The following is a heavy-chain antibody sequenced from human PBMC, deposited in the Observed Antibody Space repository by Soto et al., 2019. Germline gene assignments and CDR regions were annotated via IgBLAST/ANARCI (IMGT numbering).Heavy chain of an antibody. D-gene: IGHD2-21*01. CDR1: GYTFTGYY. CDR3: ARAEFRDYVSYADS. V-gene: IGHV1-2*02. Sequence: QVQLVQSGAEVKKPGASVKVSCKASGYTFTGYYMHWVRQAPGHGLEWMGWINPNSGGTNYAQKFQGRVNMTRETSISTAYKELNRLRSEDTAVYFCARAEFRDYVSYADSWGQGTLVTVSS. J-gene: IGHJ5*01. CDR2: INPNSGGT.